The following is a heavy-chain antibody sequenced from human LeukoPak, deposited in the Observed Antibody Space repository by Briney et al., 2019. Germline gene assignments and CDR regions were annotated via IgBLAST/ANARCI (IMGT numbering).Heavy chain of an antibody. CDR1: GGSISSYY. CDR3: ARDSTEWELLWWFDP. CDR2: IYTSGST. Sequence: SETLSLTFTFSGGSISSYYWSRIWQPAGNGLDWIGRIYTSGSTNYNPSLKSRVTMSVDTSKNQFSLKLSSVTAADTAVYYCARDSTEWELLWWFDPWGQGTLVTVSS. V-gene: IGHV4-4*07. D-gene: IGHD1-26*01. J-gene: IGHJ5*02.